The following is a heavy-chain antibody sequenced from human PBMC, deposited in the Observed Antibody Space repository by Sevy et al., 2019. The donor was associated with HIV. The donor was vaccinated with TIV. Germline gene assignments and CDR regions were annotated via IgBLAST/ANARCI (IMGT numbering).Heavy chain of an antibody. CDR3: ANAYSWCYSHSYRYALDV. Sequence: GGSLRLCCTGSGFSFSYYGIHWVRQAPGKGLDWVALISHDGINEYYADPVKGRFTISRDNSKNTVYLEMNRLRNEDTAIYFCANAYSWCYSHSYRYALDVWGQGTTVTVSS. CDR1: GFSFSYYG. CDR2: ISHDGINE. D-gene: IGHD5-18*01. V-gene: IGHV3-30*18. J-gene: IGHJ6*02.